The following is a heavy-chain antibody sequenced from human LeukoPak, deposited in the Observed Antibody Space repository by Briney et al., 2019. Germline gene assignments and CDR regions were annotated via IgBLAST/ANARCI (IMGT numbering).Heavy chain of an antibody. Sequence: TGGSLRLSCAPSGFIFSKYAMHWVRQAPGKGLEGVAVISYDGSNKYYADSVKGRFTISRDNSKNTLYLQMNSLRAEDTAVYYCARDMAEDRYFDLWGRGTLVTVSS. J-gene: IGHJ2*01. D-gene: IGHD5-24*01. V-gene: IGHV3-30*04. CDR1: GFIFSKYA. CDR2: ISYDGSNK. CDR3: ARDMAEDRYFDL.